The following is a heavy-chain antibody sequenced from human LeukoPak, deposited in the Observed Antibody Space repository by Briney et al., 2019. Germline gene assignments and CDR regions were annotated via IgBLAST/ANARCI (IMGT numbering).Heavy chain of an antibody. CDR2: IKQDGSEK. Sequence: GGSLRLSCAASGFTFSSYWMSWVRQAPGKGLEWGANIKQDGSEKYYVDSVKGRFTISRDNAKNTLYLQTNNLRAEDTAVYYCARDTGSGFYHSAAAGTFDYWGQGTRVTVSS. CDR1: GFTFSSYW. J-gene: IGHJ4*02. CDR3: ARDTGSGFYHSAAAGTFDY. V-gene: IGHV3-7*01. D-gene: IGHD6-13*01.